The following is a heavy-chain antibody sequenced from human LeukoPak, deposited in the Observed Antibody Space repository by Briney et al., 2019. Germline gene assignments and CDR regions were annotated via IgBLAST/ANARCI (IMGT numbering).Heavy chain of an antibody. CDR2: ISWNSGSI. CDR3: ARGKRLTTVTTRAAFDY. D-gene: IGHD4-17*01. V-gene: IGHV3-9*01. CDR1: GFTFDDYA. Sequence: PGGSLRLSCAASGFTFDDYAMPWVRHAPGKGLEWVSGISWNSGSIGYADSVKGRFTISRDNAKNSLYLQMNSLRAEDTAVYYCARGKRLTTVTTRAAFDYWGQGTLVTVSS. J-gene: IGHJ4*02.